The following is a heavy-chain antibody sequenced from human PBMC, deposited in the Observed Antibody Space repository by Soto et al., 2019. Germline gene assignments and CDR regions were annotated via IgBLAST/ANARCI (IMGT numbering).Heavy chain of an antibody. CDR1: GFTFSSYG. CDR3: AKQLGYYYGMDV. Sequence: QVQLVESGGGVVQPGRSLRLSCAASGFTFSSYGMHWVRQAPGKGLEWVAVISYDGSNKYYADSVKGRFTISRDNSKNTLYLQMNSLRAEDTAVYYCAKQLGYYYGMDVWGQGTTVTVSS. J-gene: IGHJ6*02. D-gene: IGHD6-13*01. V-gene: IGHV3-30*18. CDR2: ISYDGSNK.